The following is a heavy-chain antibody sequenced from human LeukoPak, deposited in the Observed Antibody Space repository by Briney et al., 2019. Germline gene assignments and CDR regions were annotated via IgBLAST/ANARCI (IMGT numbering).Heavy chain of an antibody. D-gene: IGHD2-15*01. V-gene: IGHV4-38-2*02. CDR2: ISNRGSP. CDR1: GFSISSDDC. J-gene: IGHJ5*02. CDR3: VRDGGFYYTASPNSWFDP. Sequence: SETLSLTCLVSGFSISSDDCWGWIRQPPGKGLEWIGSISNRGSPYYNPSLKSRVTMSVDTPNNHFSLRLSSVTAADTAVYYCVRDGGFYYTASPNSWFDPWGQGTLVTVSS.